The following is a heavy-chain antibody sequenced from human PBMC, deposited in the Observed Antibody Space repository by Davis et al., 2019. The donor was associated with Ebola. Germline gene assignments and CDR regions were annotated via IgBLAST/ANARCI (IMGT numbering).Heavy chain of an antibody. V-gene: IGHV6-1*01. CDR1: GDSVSSCG. D-gene: IGHD5-18*01. CDR2: TYYISSKWYN. Sequence: HSQTPSLTCAIPGDSVSSCGWNWIRQSPSRGLEWLGRTYYISSKWYNDYAVSVKSRITINPDTSKNQFSLQLNSVTPEDTALYYCARGGLRGGLDVWGEGTTVTVSS. J-gene: IGHJ6*04. CDR3: ARGGLRGGLDV.